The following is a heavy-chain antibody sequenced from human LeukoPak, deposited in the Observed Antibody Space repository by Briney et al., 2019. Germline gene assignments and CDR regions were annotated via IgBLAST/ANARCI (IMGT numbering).Heavy chain of an antibody. CDR1: GFTFSTYW. D-gene: IGHD6-19*01. CDR3: ARGSSGWNADH. V-gene: IGHV3-7*01. Sequence: GGSLRLSCAASGFTFSTYWMSWVHQAPGKGPEWVANIKRDGSEKDYVGSVRGRFTISRDNAKNSLYLQMDSLRVEDTAIYYCARGSSGWNADHWGQGTLVTVSS. CDR2: IKRDGSEK. J-gene: IGHJ5*02.